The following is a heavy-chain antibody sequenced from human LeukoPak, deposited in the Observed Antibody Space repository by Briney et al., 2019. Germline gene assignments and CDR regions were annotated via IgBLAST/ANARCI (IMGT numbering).Heavy chain of an antibody. CDR2: ISAYDGDT. D-gene: IGHD5-18*01. CDR1: GYTFATYG. Sequence: ASVKVSCKTSGYTFATYGISWVRQAPGQGLEWMGWISAYDGDTNFAQKFQGRVTMTKDTSTSTAYMELRSLRSDDTAVYYCARETYTAMADYWGQGTLVTVSS. V-gene: IGHV1-18*04. CDR3: ARETYTAMADY. J-gene: IGHJ4*02.